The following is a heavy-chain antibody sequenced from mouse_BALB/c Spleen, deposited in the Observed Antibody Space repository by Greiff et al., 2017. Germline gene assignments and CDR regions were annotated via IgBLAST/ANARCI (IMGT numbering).Heavy chain of an antibody. D-gene: IGHD1-1*01. J-gene: IGHJ2*01. Sequence: EVQGVESGPGLVKPSQSLSLTCTVTGYSITSDYAWNWIRQFPGNKLEWMGYISYSGSTSYNPSLKSRISITRDTSKNQFFLQLNSVTTEDTATYYCARFMDYYGSSYYFDYWGQGTTLTVSS. CDR2: ISYSGST. CDR3: ARFMDYYGSSYYFDY. V-gene: IGHV3-2*02. CDR1: GYSITSDYA.